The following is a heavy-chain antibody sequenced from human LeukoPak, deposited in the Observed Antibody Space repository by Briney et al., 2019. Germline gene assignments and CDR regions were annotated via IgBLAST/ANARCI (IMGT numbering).Heavy chain of an antibody. CDR2: INHSGST. V-gene: IGHV4-34*01. CDR1: GGSFSGYY. J-gene: IGHJ5*02. D-gene: IGHD3-10*01. CDR3: AARMVRGVIITPPNSWFDP. Sequence: SETLSLTCAVYGGSFSGYYWSWIRQPPGKGLEWIGEINHSGSTNYNPSLKSLVTISVDTSKNQFSLKLSSVTAADTAVYYCAARMVRGVIITPPNSWFDPWGQGTLVTVSS.